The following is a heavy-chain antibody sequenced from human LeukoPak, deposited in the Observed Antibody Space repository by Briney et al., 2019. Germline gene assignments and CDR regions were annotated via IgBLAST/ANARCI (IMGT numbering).Heavy chain of an antibody. CDR1: GGTLSSYA. Sequence: SVKVSCKASGGTLSSYAISWVRQAPGQGLEWMGRIIPIFATANYAQKFQGRVTITTDESTSTAYMELSSLRSEDTAVYYCARAHMVRGVIIGWFDPWGQGTLVTVSS. CDR2: IIPIFATA. D-gene: IGHD3-10*01. J-gene: IGHJ5*02. V-gene: IGHV1-69*05. CDR3: ARAHMVRGVIIGWFDP.